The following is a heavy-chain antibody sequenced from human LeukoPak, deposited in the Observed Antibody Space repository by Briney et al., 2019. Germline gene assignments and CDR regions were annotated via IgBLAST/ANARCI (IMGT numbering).Heavy chain of an antibody. CDR1: GFTFSSYS. D-gene: IGHD3-10*01. CDR2: ISSSSSYI. J-gene: IGHJ4*02. CDR3: ARDTRKRPNFIWFGELSGGDY. V-gene: IGHV3-21*01. Sequence: GGSLRLSCAASGFTFSSYSMNWVRQAPGKGPEWVSSISSSSSYIYYADSVKGRFTISRDNAKNSLYLQMNSLRAEDTAVYYCARDTRKRPNFIWFGELSGGDYWGQGTLVTVSS.